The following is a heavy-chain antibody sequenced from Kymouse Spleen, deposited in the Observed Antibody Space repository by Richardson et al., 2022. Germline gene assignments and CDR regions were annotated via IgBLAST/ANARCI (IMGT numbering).Heavy chain of an antibody. CDR3: AKDKGRGYSYGSSYYYGMDV. CDR1: GFTFDDYA. V-gene: IGHV3-9*01. D-gene: IGHD5-18,IGHD5-18*01. Sequence: EVQLVESGGGLVQPGRSLRLSCAASGFTFDDYAMHWVRQAPGKGLEWVSGISWNSGSIGYADSVKGRFTISRDNAKNSLYLQMNSLRAEDTALYYCAKDKGRGYSYGSSYYYGMDVWGQGTTVTVSS. J-gene: IGHJ6*02. CDR2: ISWNSGSI.